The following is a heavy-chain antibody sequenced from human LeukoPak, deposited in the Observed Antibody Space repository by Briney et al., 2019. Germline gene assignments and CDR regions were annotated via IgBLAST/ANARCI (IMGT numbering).Heavy chain of an antibody. V-gene: IGHV3-23*01. CDR1: GFTFSNYA. D-gene: IGHD5-18*01. Sequence: GGSLRLSCAASGFTFSNYAMNWVRQAPGKGLEWVSGISGSGGSTYYADSVKGRFTISRDNSKNTLYLQMNSLRAEDTAVYYCTKGTIWLPLDYWGQGTLVTVSS. J-gene: IGHJ4*02. CDR3: TKGTIWLPLDY. CDR2: ISGSGGST.